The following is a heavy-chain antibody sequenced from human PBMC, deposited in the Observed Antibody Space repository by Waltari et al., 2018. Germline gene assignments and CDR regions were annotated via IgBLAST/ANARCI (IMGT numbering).Heavy chain of an antibody. CDR3: ARVGIAARPGDY. CDR2: IIPILGIA. J-gene: IGHJ4*02. V-gene: IGHV1-69*04. Sequence: QVQLVQSGAEVKKPGSSVKVSCKASGGTFSSYAISWVRQAPGQGLEWMGGIIPILGIANYAQKYQGRVTITADESTSTAYMELSSLRSEDTAVYYCARVGIAARPGDYWGQGTLVTVSS. D-gene: IGHD6-6*01. CDR1: GGTFSSYA.